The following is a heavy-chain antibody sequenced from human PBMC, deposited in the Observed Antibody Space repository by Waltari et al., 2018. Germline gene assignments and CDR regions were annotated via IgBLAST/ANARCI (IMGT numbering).Heavy chain of an antibody. V-gene: IGHV1-69*10. CDR2: IIPILGIA. CDR1: GGNFSSYA. J-gene: IGHJ6*02. D-gene: IGHD3-9*01. Sequence: QVQLVQSGAEVKKPGSSVKVSCKASGGNFSSYAIRWVRQAPGHGLEWMGGIIPILGIANYAQKFQGRVTITADKSTSTAYMELSSLRSEDTAVYYCARDRYDILTGSAYYGMDVWGQGTTVTVSS. CDR3: ARDRYDILTGSAYYGMDV.